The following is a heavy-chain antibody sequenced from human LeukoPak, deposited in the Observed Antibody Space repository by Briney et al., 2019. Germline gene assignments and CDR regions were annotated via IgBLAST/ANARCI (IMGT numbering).Heavy chain of an antibody. Sequence: GESLKISCKGSGYSFTSYWIGWVRQMPGKGLEWMGIIYPGDSDTRYSPSFQGQATISADKSISTAYLQWSSLKASDTAMYYCARQSVRGVFAFDIWGQGTMVTVSS. CDR3: ARQSVRGVFAFDI. CDR2: IYPGDSDT. D-gene: IGHD3-10*01. J-gene: IGHJ3*02. V-gene: IGHV5-51*01. CDR1: GYSFTSYW.